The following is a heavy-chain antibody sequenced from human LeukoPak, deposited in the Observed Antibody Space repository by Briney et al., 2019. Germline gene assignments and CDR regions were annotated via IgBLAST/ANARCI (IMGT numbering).Heavy chain of an antibody. J-gene: IGHJ6*03. Sequence: GGSLRLSCAASGFTFSSYWMSWVRQAPGTGLEWVANIKEDGSEKYYADSVKGRFTISRDNSKNTLYLQMNSLRAEDTAVYYCAGRELTAPNYYYYYYMDVWGKGTTVTVSS. CDR1: GFTFSSYW. D-gene: IGHD1-26*01. V-gene: IGHV3-7*03. CDR2: IKEDGSEK. CDR3: AGRELTAPNYYYYYYMDV.